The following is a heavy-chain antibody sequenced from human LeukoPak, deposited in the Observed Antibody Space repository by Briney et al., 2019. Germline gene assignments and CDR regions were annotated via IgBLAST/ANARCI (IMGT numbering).Heavy chain of an antibody. V-gene: IGHV4-34*01. CDR3: ARAPYYYGSGSYRWFDP. CDR1: GGSFSGYY. D-gene: IGHD3-10*01. CDR2: INHSGST. J-gene: IGHJ5*02. Sequence: SETLSLTCTVSGGSFSGYYWSWIRQPPGKGLEWIGEINHSGSTNYNPSLKSRVTISVDTSKNQFSLKLSSVTAADTAVYYCARAPYYYGSGSYRWFDPWGQGTLVTVSS.